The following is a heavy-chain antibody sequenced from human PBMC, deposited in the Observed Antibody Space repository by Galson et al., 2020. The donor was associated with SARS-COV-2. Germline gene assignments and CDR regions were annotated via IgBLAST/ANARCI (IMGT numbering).Heavy chain of an antibody. Sequence: GESLKISCAASGFTFSSYSMNWVRQAPGKGLEWVSSISSSSSYIYYADSVKGRFTISRDNAKNSLYLQMNSLRAEDTAVYYCAISGYSGYDSAGPTNYFDYWGQGTLVTVSP. CDR1: GFTFSSYS. CDR3: AISGYSGYDSAGPTNYFDY. J-gene: IGHJ4*02. V-gene: IGHV3-21*01. CDR2: ISSSSSYI. D-gene: IGHD5-12*01.